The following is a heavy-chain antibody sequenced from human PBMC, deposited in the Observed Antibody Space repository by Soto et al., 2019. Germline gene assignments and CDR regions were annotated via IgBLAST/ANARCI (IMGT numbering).Heavy chain of an antibody. J-gene: IGHJ1*01. D-gene: IGHD3-22*01. CDR3: AGIPPYYDCSGSCFGFFQQ. CDR1: GGSISSYY. CDR2: AHYSGNS. V-gene: IGHV4-59*13. Sequence: QVQLQESGPGLLKPSETLSLTCTVSGGSISSYYWNWLRQSPGQGLEWIGWAHYSGNSNHNPSLKSRVTISLGTSKNQFSLKLSSVTAADTAVYYCAGIPPYYDCSGSCFGFFQQWGQGTLVTVSS.